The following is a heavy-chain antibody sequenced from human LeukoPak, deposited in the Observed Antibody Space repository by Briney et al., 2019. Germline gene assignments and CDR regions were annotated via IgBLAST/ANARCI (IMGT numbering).Heavy chain of an antibody. CDR1: GYTFTSYY. CDR3: ARETNYYDSSGNPYMDV. CDR2: INPSGGST. D-gene: IGHD3-22*01. Sequence: ASVKVSCKASGYTFTSYYMHWVRQAPGLGLEWMGMINPSGGSTRYAQKFQGRVTMTRDTSTSTVYMELSSLRSEDTAVYHCARETNYYDSSGNPYMDVWGKGTTVTISS. J-gene: IGHJ6*03. V-gene: IGHV1-46*01.